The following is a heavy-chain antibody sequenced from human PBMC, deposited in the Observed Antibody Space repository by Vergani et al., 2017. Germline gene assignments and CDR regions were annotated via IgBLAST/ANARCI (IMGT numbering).Heavy chain of an antibody. J-gene: IGHJ4*02. CDR3: ARVAYDILTGYQD. Sequence: QVQLQASGPGLVKPSQTLSLTCPVSGGSISTGGYYWSWIRQHPGKGLEWLGDIYYSGSTYYNPSLKSRVTISVDTSKNQFSLKLSSVTAADTAVYYCARVAYDILTGYQDWGQGTLVTVSS. V-gene: IGHV4-31*03. D-gene: IGHD3-9*01. CDR2: IYYSGST. CDR1: GGSISTGGYY.